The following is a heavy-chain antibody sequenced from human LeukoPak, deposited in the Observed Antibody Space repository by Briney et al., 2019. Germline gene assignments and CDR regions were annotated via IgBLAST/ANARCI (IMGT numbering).Heavy chain of an antibody. CDR2: IYHSGST. J-gene: IGHJ2*01. D-gene: IGHD2-2*03. Sequence: SETLSLTCAVSGYSISSGYYWGWIRQPPGKGLEWIGSIYHSGSTYYNPPLKSRVTISVDTSKNQFSLKLSSVTAADTAVYYCARRWIFWYFDLWGRGTLVTVSS. CDR3: ARRWIFWYFDL. V-gene: IGHV4-38-2*01. CDR1: GYSISSGYY.